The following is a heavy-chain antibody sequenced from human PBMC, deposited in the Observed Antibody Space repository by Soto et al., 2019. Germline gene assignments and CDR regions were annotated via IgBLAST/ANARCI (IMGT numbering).Heavy chain of an antibody. Sequence: QPQLQESGPGLVKPSETLSLTCTVSGGSVSSCCNYWGWVRQPPGKGLEWIGSMHNSGSTSYTPSLKSRVTISVDTPKNQFSLNLTSVTAADTAVYYCTRGLSSPSATGIWGQGTLVTVSS. J-gene: IGHJ4*02. CDR1: GGSVSSCCNY. D-gene: IGHD6-6*01. CDR3: TRGLSSPSATGI. CDR2: MHNSGST. V-gene: IGHV4-39*01.